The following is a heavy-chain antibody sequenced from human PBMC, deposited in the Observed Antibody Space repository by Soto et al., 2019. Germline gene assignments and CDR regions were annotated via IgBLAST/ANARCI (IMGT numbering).Heavy chain of an antibody. CDR2: IYWDDDK. J-gene: IGHJ3*02. V-gene: IGHV2-5*02. Sequence: SGPTLVNPTQTLTLTCTFSGFSLSTSGVGVGWIRQPPGKALEWLGLIYWDDDKRYSPSLKRRLPITKDTSKKQVVLTMTNMDPVDTATYYCAHLISYYDFWIGYYTAFDIWGQGTMVTVSS. CDR1: GFSLSTSGVG. CDR3: AHLISYYDFWIGYYTAFDI. D-gene: IGHD3-3*01.